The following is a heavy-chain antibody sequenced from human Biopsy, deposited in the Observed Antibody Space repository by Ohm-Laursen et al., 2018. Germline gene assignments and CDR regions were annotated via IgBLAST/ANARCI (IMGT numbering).Heavy chain of an antibody. Sequence: TLSLTCPVSGGSISNNNYYWGWIRQPPGKGLEWIGSIFYSGSTHYKLSLKSRINISVDTSKNQFSLKLNSVTAADTAVYYCARDYDTSGYYYVSWGQGTLVTVSS. D-gene: IGHD3-22*01. CDR3: ARDYDTSGYYYVS. CDR1: GGSISNNNYY. J-gene: IGHJ5*02. V-gene: IGHV4-39*01. CDR2: IFYSGST.